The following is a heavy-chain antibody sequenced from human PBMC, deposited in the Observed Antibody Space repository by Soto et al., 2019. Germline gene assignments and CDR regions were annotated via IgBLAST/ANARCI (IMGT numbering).Heavy chain of an antibody. J-gene: IGHJ6*02. D-gene: IGHD3-9*01. CDR2: ISSSSSYI. Sequence: GGSLRLSCAASGFTFSSYSMNWVRQAPGKGLEWVSSISSSSSYIYYADSVKGRFTISRDNAKNSLYLQMNSLRAEDTAVYYCARDVLRYFVYRDYYYYYGMDVWGQGTTVTVSS. CDR3: ARDVLRYFVYRDYYYYYGMDV. V-gene: IGHV3-21*01. CDR1: GFTFSSYS.